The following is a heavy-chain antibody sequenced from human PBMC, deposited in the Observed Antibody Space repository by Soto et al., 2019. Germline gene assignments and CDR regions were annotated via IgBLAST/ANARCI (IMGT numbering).Heavy chain of an antibody. J-gene: IGHJ4*02. CDR2: ISYDGSNK. CDR3: ARDPKDGYKIRGIDY. Sequence: PGGSLRLSCAASGFTFSSYAMHWVRQAPGKGLDWVAVISYDGSNKYYADSVKGRFTISRDNSKNTLYLQMNSLRAEDTAVYYCARDPKDGYKIRGIDYWGQGTLVTVSS. D-gene: IGHD5-12*01. V-gene: IGHV3-30-3*01. CDR1: GFTFSSYA.